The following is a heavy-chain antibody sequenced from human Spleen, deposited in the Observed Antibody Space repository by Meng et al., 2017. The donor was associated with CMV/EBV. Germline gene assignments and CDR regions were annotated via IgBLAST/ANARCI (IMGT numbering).Heavy chain of an antibody. CDR3: ATWVDYDLWSGNSYYFDF. D-gene: IGHD3-3*01. CDR2: IKKDGSEK. J-gene: IGHJ4*02. Sequence: GESLKISCAASGFTFSSHWMSWVRQAPGRGLECLANIKKDGSEKYSVDSVRGRFTISRDNAKNSLFLQMNSLRVEDTAVYDWATWVDYDLWSGNSYYFDFWGPGTLVTVSS. V-gene: IGHV3-7*01. CDR1: GFTFSSHW.